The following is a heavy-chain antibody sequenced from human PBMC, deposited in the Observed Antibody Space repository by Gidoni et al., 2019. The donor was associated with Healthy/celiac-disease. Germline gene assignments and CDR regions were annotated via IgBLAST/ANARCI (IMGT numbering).Heavy chain of an antibody. CDR3: ARLRIAAAGDDAFDI. D-gene: IGHD6-13*01. J-gene: IGHJ3*02. V-gene: IGHV5-51*01. CDR2: IYPGDSDT. CDR1: GYSFTSYW. Sequence: EVQLVQSGAEVKKPGESLQISCKGSGYSFTSYWIGWVRQMPGKGLEWMGIIYPGDSDTRYSPSFQGQVTISADKSISTAYLQWSSLKASDTAMYYCARLRIAAAGDDAFDIWGQGTMVTVSS.